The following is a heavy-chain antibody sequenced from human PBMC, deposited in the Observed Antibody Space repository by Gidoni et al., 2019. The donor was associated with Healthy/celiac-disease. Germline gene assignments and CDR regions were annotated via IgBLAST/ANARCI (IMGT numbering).Heavy chain of an antibody. CDR1: GGSISSYS. CDR3: ARAEAYNWFDP. V-gene: IGHV4-59*01. J-gene: IGHJ5*02. CDR2: IYYSGST. Sequence: QVQLQESGPGLVKPSETLSLTCTVSGGSISSYSWSWIRQPPGKGLEWIGYIYYSGSTNYNPSLKSRVTISVDTSKNQFSLKLSSVTAADTAVYYCARAEAYNWFDPWGQGTLVTVSS.